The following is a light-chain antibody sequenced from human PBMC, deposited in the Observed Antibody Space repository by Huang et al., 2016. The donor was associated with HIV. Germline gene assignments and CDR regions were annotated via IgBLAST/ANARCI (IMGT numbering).Light chain of an antibody. J-gene: IGKJ1*01. CDR1: QSISNW. V-gene: IGKV1-5*03. Sequence: DIQMTQSSSTLSASVGDRVTITCRASQSISNWLAWYQQKPGKAPKLLIYKASNLEDGVPSRFSGSGSGTEFTLTISSLQPDDFATYYCQQYSAYSWTFGQGTKVDIK. CDR3: QQYSAYSWT. CDR2: KAS.